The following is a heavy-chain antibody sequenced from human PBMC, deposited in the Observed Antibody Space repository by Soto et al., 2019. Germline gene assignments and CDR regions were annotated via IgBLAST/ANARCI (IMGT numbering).Heavy chain of an antibody. J-gene: IGHJ4*02. CDR3: AKDSDFWIGYYTAGSGLYFDD. CDR1: GFTFSSYG. D-gene: IGHD3-3*01. CDR2: ISYDGSNK. Sequence: GGSLRLSCAASGFTFSSYGMHWVRQAPGKGLEWVAVISYDGSNKYYADSVKGRFTISRDNSKNTLYLQMNSLRAEDTAVYYCAKDSDFWIGYYTAGSGLYFDDWGPGTLVTVSS. V-gene: IGHV3-30*18.